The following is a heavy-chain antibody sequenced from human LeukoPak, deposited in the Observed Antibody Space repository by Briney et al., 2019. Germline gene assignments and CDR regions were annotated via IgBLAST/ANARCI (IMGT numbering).Heavy chain of an antibody. V-gene: IGHV3-15*01. J-gene: IGHJ4*02. D-gene: IGHD1-26*01. CDR2: IKSNTADGTT. CDR1: GFTFSSYS. Sequence: PGGSLRLSCAASGFTFSSYSMNWVRQAPGKGLEWVGRIKSNTADGTTDYAAPVKGRFTISKDDSKNTLYVQMSSLIIEDTAVYFCATEYYGSFNYWGQGTLVTVSS. CDR3: ATEYYGSFNY.